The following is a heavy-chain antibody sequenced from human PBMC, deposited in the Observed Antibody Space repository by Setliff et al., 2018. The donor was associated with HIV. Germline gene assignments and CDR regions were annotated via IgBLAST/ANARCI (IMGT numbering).Heavy chain of an antibody. CDR2: IDWDDDK. Sequence: GSGPTLVNPTQTLTLTCTFSGFSLSTSGMRVSWIRQPPGKALEWLARIDWDDDKYCSTSLKTRLTISKDTSKNQVVLTMTNMGPLDTATYFCARTYGSASKLDYWGPGTLVTVSS. V-gene: IGHV2-70*11. CDR1: GFSLSTSGMR. J-gene: IGHJ4*02. D-gene: IGHD3-10*01. CDR3: ARTYGSASKLDY.